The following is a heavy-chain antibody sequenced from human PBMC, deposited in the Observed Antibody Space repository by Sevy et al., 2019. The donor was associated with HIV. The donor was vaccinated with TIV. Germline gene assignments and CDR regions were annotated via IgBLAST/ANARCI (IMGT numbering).Heavy chain of an antibody. CDR1: GLTFSSSW. V-gene: IGHV3-7*03. Sequence: GGSLRLSCAASGLTFSSSWMNWVRQAPGKGLEWVAIINPDGSQKQYVASAKGRFTISRDNAMNSLYLQMNSLRAEDTALYYCARAGYRREFDYWGQGTLVIVSS. CDR2: INPDGSQK. J-gene: IGHJ4*02. D-gene: IGHD2-2*02. CDR3: ARAGYRREFDY.